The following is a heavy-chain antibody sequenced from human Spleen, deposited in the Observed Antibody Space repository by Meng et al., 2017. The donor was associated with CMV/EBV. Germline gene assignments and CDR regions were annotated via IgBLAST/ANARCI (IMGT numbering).Heavy chain of an antibody. CDR3: DLYYDSSGPEGGMDV. J-gene: IGHJ6*02. CDR2: IYYSGST. Sequence: GSLRLSCTVSGGSISSSSYYWGWIRQPPGKGLEWIGSIYYSGSTCYNPSLKSRVTISVDTSKNQFSLKLSSVTAADTAVYYCDLYYDSSGPEGGMDVWGQGTTVTVSS. V-gene: IGHV4-39*01. D-gene: IGHD3-22*01. CDR1: GGSISSSSYY.